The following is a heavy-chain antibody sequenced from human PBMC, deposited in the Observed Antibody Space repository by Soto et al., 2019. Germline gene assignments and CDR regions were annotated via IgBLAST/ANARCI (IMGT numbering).Heavy chain of an antibody. J-gene: IGHJ4*02. Sequence: SETLSLTCTVSGGSISSGGYYWSWIRQHPGEGLEWIGYIYYSGSTYYNPSLKSRVTISVDTSKNQFSLKLSSVTAADTAVYYCARSKVAGYYDATAYFDYWGQGTLVTVYS. D-gene: IGHD3-3*01. CDR3: ARSKVAGYYDATAYFDY. CDR1: GGSISSGGYY. CDR2: IYYSGST. V-gene: IGHV4-31*03.